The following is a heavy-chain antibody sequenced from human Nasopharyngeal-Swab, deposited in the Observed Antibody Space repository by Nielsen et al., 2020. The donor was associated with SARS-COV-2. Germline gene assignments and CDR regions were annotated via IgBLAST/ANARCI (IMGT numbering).Heavy chain of an antibody. CDR3: AKVVAAHCYYYGMDV. D-gene: IGHD2-15*01. CDR2: ISWNSGSI. V-gene: IGHV3-9*01. Sequence: WIRQPPGKGLEWVSGISWNSGSIGYADSVKGRFTISRDNAKNSLYLQMNSLRAEDTALYYCAKVVAAHCYYYGMDVWGQGTTVTVSS. J-gene: IGHJ6*02.